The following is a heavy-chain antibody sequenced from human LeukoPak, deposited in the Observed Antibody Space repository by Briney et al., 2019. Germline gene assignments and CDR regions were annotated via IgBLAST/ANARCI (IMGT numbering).Heavy chain of an antibody. CDR1: GGSISSYY. D-gene: IGHD1-26*01. J-gene: IGHJ4*02. V-gene: IGHV4-59*01. CDR2: IYYSGST. Sequence: SETLSLTCTVSGGSISSYYWSWVRQPPGKGLEWIGYIYYSGSTSYNPSLKSRVTISVDTSKNQFSLKLSSVTAADTAVYYCARGYSGSYGRFDYWGQGTLVTVSS. CDR3: ARGYSGSYGRFDY.